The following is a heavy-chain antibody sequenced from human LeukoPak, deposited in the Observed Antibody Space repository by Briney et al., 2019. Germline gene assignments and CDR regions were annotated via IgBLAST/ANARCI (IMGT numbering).Heavy chain of an antibody. CDR1: GGSISSSSYY. CDR3: ARAINTAVLRYFDWLSPNNWFDP. V-gene: IGHV4-39*07. J-gene: IGHJ5*02. D-gene: IGHD3-9*01. CDR2: IYYSGST. Sequence: SETLSLTCTVSGGSISSSSYYWGWIRQPPGKGLEWIGSIYYSGSTYYNPSLKSRVTISVDTSKNQFSLKLSSVTAADTAVYYCARAINTAVLRYFDWLSPNNWFDPWGQGTLVTVSS.